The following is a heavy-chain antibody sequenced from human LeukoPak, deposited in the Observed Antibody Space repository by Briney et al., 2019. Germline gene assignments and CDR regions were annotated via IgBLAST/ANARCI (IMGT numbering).Heavy chain of an antibody. V-gene: IGHV3-48*01. Sequence: GGSLRLSCAASGFTFSTYSMNWVRQAPGKGLDWVSYISSSSSTIYYADSVKGRFTISRDNSKNTLYLQMNSLRAEDTAVYYCARRPYYYGMDVWGQGTTVTVSS. J-gene: IGHJ6*02. CDR1: GFTFSTYS. CDR3: ARRPYYYGMDV. CDR2: ISSSSSTI.